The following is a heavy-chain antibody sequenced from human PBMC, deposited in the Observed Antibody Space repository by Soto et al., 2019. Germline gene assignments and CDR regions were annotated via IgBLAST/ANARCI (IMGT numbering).Heavy chain of an antibody. J-gene: IGHJ4*02. Sequence: QVHLVQSGAEVKKPGASVKVSCKASGYPFSDFYLHWFRQAPGQGPEWMGWVFPNSGATKYAQKFQGRVTMTRDTSTSTAYMELRSLTSDDTAIYYCARDTYDTTGYPLDYWGQGTLVTVSS. V-gene: IGHV1-2*02. CDR2: VFPNSGAT. CDR1: GYPFSDFY. D-gene: IGHD3-22*01. CDR3: ARDTYDTTGYPLDY.